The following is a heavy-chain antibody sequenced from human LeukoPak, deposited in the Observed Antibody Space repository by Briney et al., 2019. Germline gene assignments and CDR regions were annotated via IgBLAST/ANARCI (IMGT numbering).Heavy chain of an antibody. Sequence: GGSLRLSRAAFGFTFSTYAMSWVRQAPGKGLEWVSTISGSGSSTYYADSVKGRLTISRDNSIKTLYLQLNSLRAEDTAVYYCASHYDSSGYYYFDYWGQGTLVTVSS. D-gene: IGHD3-22*01. CDR1: GFTFSTYA. J-gene: IGHJ4*02. V-gene: IGHV3-23*01. CDR3: ASHYDSSGYYYFDY. CDR2: ISGSGSST.